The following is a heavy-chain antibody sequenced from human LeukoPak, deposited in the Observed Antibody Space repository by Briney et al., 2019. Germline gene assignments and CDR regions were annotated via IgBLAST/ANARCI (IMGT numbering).Heavy chain of an antibody. CDR2: IIPIFGTA. CDR3: ARGDAFSGDH. V-gene: IGHV1-69*05. CDR1: GGTFSSYA. Sequence: SSVKVSCKASGGTFSSYAISWVRQAPGQGLEWMGRIIPIFGTANYAQKFQGRVTITTDKSTSTAYMELSSLRSEDTAVYYCARGDAFSGDHWGQGTLVTVSS. J-gene: IGHJ4*02. D-gene: IGHD3-16*01.